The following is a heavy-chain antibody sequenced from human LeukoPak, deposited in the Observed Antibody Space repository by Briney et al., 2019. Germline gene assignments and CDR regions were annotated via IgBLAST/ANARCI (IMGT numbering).Heavy chain of an antibody. CDR1: GYSISSGYY. CDR3: ARVPSTNYYDSSGHWGYFDY. CDR2: IYHTGST. Sequence: SETLSLTCTVSGYSISSGYYWGWIRQPPGMGLEWIGSIYHTGSTYYNPSLKSRVTISVDTSKNQFSLKLSSVTAADTAVYYCARVPSTNYYDSSGHWGYFDYWGQGTLVTVSS. D-gene: IGHD3-22*01. J-gene: IGHJ4*02. V-gene: IGHV4-38-2*02.